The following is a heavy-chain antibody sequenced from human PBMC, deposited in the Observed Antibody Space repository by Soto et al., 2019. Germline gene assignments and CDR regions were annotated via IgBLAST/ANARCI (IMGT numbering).Heavy chain of an antibody. Sequence: SETLSLTCTVSGGSISSYYWSWIRQPPGKGLEWIGYIYYSGSTNYNPSLKSRVTISVDTSKNQFSLKLSSVTAADTAVYYCARHGGYSSSWSRDAFDIWGQGTMVTVSS. CDR3: ARHGGYSSSWSRDAFDI. CDR2: IYYSGST. D-gene: IGHD6-13*01. J-gene: IGHJ3*02. CDR1: GGSISSYY. V-gene: IGHV4-59*08.